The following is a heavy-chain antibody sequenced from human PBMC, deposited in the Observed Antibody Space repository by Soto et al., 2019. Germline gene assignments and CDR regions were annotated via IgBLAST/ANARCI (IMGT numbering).Heavy chain of an antibody. D-gene: IGHD5-12*01. J-gene: IGHJ4*02. Sequence: QVQLQESGPGLVKPSETLSLTCTVSGGSISDYYWSWIRQPPGKGLEWVGYIYYTGSTTYNPSLKSRLTLSVDTSKNQFSLKLRSVSAADTAVYYCARLGRWLQALDSWGQGTPVTVSS. CDR1: GGSISDYY. CDR3: ARLGRWLQALDS. CDR2: IYYTGST. V-gene: IGHV4-59*08.